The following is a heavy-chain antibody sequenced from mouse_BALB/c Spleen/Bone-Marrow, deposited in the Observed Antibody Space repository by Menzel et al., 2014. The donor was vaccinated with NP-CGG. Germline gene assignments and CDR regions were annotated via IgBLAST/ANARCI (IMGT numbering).Heavy chain of an antibody. CDR3: ARGYSNNYAMDY. J-gene: IGHJ4*01. V-gene: IGHV1S137*01. CDR1: GYTFTDYA. Sequence: QVQLQQPGAELVRPGVSVKISCKGSGYTFTDYAMHWVKQSHAESLEWIGVINTYFGDISYNQKFKGKATIAVDKTSRTVYMELARLTAEDSAIYYCARGYSNNYAMDYWSQGTSVTVSS. D-gene: IGHD2-5*01. CDR2: INTYFGDI.